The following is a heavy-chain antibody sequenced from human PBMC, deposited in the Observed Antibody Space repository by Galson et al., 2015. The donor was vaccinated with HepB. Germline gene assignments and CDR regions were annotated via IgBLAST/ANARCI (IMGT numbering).Heavy chain of an antibody. D-gene: IGHD6-19*01. V-gene: IGHV1-24*01. J-gene: IGHJ4*02. CDR1: GYTLTELS. CDR2: FDPEDGET. CDR3: ATQRMAVAGTEDY. Sequence: SVKVSCKVSGYTLTELSMHWVRQAPGKGLEWMGGFDPEDGETIYAQKFQGRVTMTEDTSTDTAYMELSSLRSEDTAAYYCATQRMAVAGTEDYWGQGTLVTVSS.